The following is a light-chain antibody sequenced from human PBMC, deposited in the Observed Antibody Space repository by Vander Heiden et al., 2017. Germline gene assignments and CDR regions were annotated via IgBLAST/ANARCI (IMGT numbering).Light chain of an antibody. Sequence: PGQSITISCTGTSSDVGGYNYVSWYQQHPGKAPKLMIYEVSNRPSGVSNRFSGSKSGNTASLTISGLQAEDEADYYCSSYTSSSTLVFGGGTKLTVL. CDR1: SSDVGGYNY. CDR2: EVS. CDR3: SSYTSSSTLV. J-gene: IGLJ2*01. V-gene: IGLV2-14*01.